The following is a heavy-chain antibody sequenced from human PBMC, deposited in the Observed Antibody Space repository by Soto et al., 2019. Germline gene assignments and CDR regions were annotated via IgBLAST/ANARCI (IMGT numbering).Heavy chain of an antibody. J-gene: IGHJ3*01. CDR2: FIPIFRTL. CDR1: GGIFGSHG. CDR3: VRDRRIYYSDPHDEYVASDYEV. Sequence: QVQLIQSEAEVKKPGSSVRVSCTASGGIFGSHGFSWVRQSPGQRLEWVGGFIPIFRTLTYTEKFHARVRIAAYESTNTVYLDLSRLTSEDTAVYYCVRDRRIYYSDPHDEYVASDYEVWGQGTMVSVSS. V-gene: IGHV1-69*01. D-gene: IGHD3-22*01.